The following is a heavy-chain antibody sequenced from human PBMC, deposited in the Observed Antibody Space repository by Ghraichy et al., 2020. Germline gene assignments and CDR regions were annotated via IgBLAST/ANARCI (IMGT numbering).Heavy chain of an antibody. Sequence: SQTLSLTCTVSGGSISSYYWSWIRQPPGKGLEWIGYIYYSGSTNYNPSLKSRVTISVDTSKNQFSLKLSSVTAADTAVYYCVRWYSSSWSTLDAFDIWGQGTMVTVSS. CDR2: IYYSGST. D-gene: IGHD6-13*01. CDR3: VRWYSSSWSTLDAFDI. J-gene: IGHJ3*02. V-gene: IGHV4-59*01. CDR1: GGSISSYY.